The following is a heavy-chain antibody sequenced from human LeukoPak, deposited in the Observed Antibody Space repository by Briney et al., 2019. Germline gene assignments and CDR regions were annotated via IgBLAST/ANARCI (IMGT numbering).Heavy chain of an antibody. Sequence: GGSLRLSCAASGFTFSSYWMSWVRQAPGKGLEWVANIKQDGSEKYYVASVKGRFTISRDNNKNSLYLQMNSLGAEDTAVYYCARDPYGSGSENYYYYYGMDVWGQGTTVTVSS. V-gene: IGHV3-7*04. CDR1: GFTFSSYW. CDR3: ARDPYGSGSENYYYYYGMDV. CDR2: IKQDGSEK. D-gene: IGHD3-10*01. J-gene: IGHJ6*02.